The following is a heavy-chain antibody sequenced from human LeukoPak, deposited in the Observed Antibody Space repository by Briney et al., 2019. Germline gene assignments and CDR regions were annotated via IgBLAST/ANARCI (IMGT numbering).Heavy chain of an antibody. CDR1: GYTFTDQY. CDR3: AIDGSTWYYFDC. CDR2: NNPNSGAT. V-gene: IGHV1-2*02. J-gene: IGHJ4*02. D-gene: IGHD6-13*01. Sequence: ASVKVSCKASGYTFTDQYIHWVRQAPGQGLEWMGWNNPNSGATKYAQKFQGRVTMTRDTSISTAYMELSRLRSDDTAVYYCAIDGSTWYYFDCWGQGTLVTVSS.